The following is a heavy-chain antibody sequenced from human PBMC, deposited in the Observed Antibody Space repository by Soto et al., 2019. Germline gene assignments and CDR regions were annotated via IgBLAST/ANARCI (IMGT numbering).Heavy chain of an antibody. Sequence: PGESLKISCKGSGYSFITYWIGWVRQMPGKGLEWMGIIYPGDSGTRYSPSFQGQVTISADTSIKTAYLQWSSLKASDTAIYYCARHGAVAGAYYYGMDVWGQGTTVTVSS. CDR2: IYPGDSGT. J-gene: IGHJ6*02. CDR3: ARHGAVAGAYYYGMDV. CDR1: GYSFITYW. D-gene: IGHD6-19*01. V-gene: IGHV5-51*01.